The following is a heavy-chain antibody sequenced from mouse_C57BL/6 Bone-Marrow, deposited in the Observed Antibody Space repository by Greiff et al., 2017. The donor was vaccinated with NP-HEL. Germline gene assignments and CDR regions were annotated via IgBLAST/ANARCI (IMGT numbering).Heavy chain of an antibody. CDR1: GYTFTTYP. CDR3: AKGGNYWYYFAY. CDR2: FHPYNDDT. D-gene: IGHD2-1*01. Sequence: QVQLQQSGAELVKPGASVKMSCKASGYTFTTYPIEWVKQNHGKSLEWIGNFHPYNDDTEYIEKFKNKATLTIEKSSSTVYLELSRLTSDDSSVYYCAKGGNYWYYFAYWGQGTTLTVSS. J-gene: IGHJ2*01. V-gene: IGHV1-47*01.